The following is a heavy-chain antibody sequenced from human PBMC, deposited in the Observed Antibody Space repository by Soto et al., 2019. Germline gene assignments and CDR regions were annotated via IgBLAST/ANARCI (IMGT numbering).Heavy chain of an antibody. CDR3: ARVRDSNYFGSTGYYYYYGMDV. CDR2: ISSSSSYI. V-gene: IGHV3-21*01. Sequence: EVQLVESGGGLVKPGGSLRLSCAASGFTFSSYSMNWVRQAPGKGLEWVSSISSSSSYIYYADSVKGRFTISRDNAKNSLYLQMNSLRAEDTAVYYCARVRDSNYFGSTGYYYYYGMDVWGQGTTVTVSS. CDR1: GFTFSSYS. J-gene: IGHJ6*02. D-gene: IGHD4-4*01.